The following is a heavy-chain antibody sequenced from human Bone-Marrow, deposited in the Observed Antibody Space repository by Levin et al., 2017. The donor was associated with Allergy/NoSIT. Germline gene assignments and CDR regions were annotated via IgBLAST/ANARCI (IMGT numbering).Heavy chain of an antibody. D-gene: IGHD2-15*01. J-gene: IGHJ6*03. CDR3: AREGYCSGGSCSTGDYYMDV. CDR1: GFTFSSYA. V-gene: IGHV3-64*01. CDR2: ISSNGGST. Sequence: LSGGSLRLSCAASGFTFSSYAMHWVRQAPGKGLEYVSAISSNGGSTYYANSVKGRFTISRDNSKNTLYLQMGSLRAEDMAVYFCAREGYCSGGSCSTGDYYMDVWGKGTTVTVSS.